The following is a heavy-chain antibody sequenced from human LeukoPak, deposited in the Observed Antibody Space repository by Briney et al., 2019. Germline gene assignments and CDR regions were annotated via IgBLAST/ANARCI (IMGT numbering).Heavy chain of an antibody. V-gene: IGHV3-48*03. CDR3: ARDNYDSSGYYFD. CDR2: ISSSGSTI. Sequence: PGGSLTLSCAASGFTFSSYEMNWLRQAPGKGLEWVSYISSSGSTIYYADSVKGRFTIYRHNAKNSLYLQMNSLRAEDTAVYYCARDNYDSSGYYFDWGQGTLVTVSS. CDR1: GFTFSSYE. J-gene: IGHJ4*02. D-gene: IGHD3-22*01.